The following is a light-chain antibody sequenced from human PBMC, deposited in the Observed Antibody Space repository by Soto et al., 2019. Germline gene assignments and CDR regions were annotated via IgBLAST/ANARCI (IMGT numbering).Light chain of an antibody. CDR2: SAS. J-gene: IGKJ1*01. CDR1: QGGFGKY. V-gene: IGKV3-20*01. CDR3: HHYGRAPWT. Sequence: EIVLTQSPGTLSLSPGESATLSCRASQGGFGKYLAWYQQKPGQAPRLLIYSASTRAPGTPDRFTGSGSGTDFTLSINRLAPEDFAVYSCHHYGRAPWTVGQGTKVEIK.